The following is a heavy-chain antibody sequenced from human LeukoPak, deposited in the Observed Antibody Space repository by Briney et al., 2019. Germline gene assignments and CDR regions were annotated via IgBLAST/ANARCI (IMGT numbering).Heavy chain of an antibody. CDR3: ARDNPGVAGSDY. CDR2: IYSGGST. Sequence: GGSLRLSCAASGFTVSSNYMSWVRQAPGKGLEWVSVIYSGGSTYYADSVKGRFTISRDNSKNTLYLQMNSLRAEDTAVYYCARDNPGVAGSDYWGQGTLVTVSS. J-gene: IGHJ4*02. CDR1: GFTVSSNY. V-gene: IGHV3-66*01. D-gene: IGHD6-19*01.